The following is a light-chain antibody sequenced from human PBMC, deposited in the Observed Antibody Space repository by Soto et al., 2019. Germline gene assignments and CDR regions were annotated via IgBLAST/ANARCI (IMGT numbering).Light chain of an antibody. V-gene: IGKV1-5*03. Sequence: DIQMTQSPSTLSASVVDRVTITCRASESISTWLAWYQQKPGKAPNLLIYKASSLESGVPSRFSGSGSGTEFTLTISSLQPDDFATYYCQQYSSYSTFGQGTRLEIK. CDR2: KAS. J-gene: IGKJ5*01. CDR3: QQYSSYST. CDR1: ESISTW.